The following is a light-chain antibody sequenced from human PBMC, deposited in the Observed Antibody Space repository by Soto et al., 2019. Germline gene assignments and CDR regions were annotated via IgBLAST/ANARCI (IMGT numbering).Light chain of an antibody. CDR3: QQTYTTPYT. V-gene: IGKV1-39*01. J-gene: IGKJ2*01. Sequence: DIQMTQSPSSLSASVGDRVTVSCRASQSINSYLNWYQQKPGKAPTLLIYSASSLEEGVPSRFSGSGSGTDFTLTISSLQPEDFATYSCQQTYTTPYTFGPGTKLEIK. CDR2: SAS. CDR1: QSINSY.